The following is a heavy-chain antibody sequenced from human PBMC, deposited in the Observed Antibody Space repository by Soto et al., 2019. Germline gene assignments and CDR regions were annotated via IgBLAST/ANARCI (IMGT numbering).Heavy chain of an antibody. CDR1: GFTFRTYT. CDR2: ISGTSSYT. D-gene: IGHD3-3*01. J-gene: IGHJ4*02. V-gene: IGHV3-21*01. CDR3: TRDPRECRPFDD. Sequence: VGSLRLSCASSGFTFRTYTMSWVRHAPGKWLEWVSCISGTSSYTYYADSVQGRFTISRDNAEESVYLQLNSLRVEDTAVYYCTRDPRECRPFDDRGQGTPVTV.